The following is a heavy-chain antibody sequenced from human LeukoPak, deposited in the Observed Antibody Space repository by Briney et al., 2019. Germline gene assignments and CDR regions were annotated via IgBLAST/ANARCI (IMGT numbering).Heavy chain of an antibody. V-gene: IGHV3-9*01. CDR1: GFTFDDYA. CDR2: ISWNSGSI. J-gene: IGHJ5*02. Sequence: GGSLRLSCAASGFTFDDYAMHWVRQAPGKGLEWVSGISWNSGSIGYADSVKGRFTISRDNAENSLYLQMNSLRAEDTALYYCAKDIGGVYYYDIRGYHPWGQGTLVTVSS. D-gene: IGHD3-22*01. CDR3: AKDIGGVYYYDIRGYHP.